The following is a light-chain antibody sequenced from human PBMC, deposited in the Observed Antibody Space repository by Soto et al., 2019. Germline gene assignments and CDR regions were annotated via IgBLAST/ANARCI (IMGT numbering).Light chain of an antibody. CDR3: SSYTGSNIVV. J-gene: IGLJ2*01. CDR2: GVS. Sequence: QSVLTQPPSASGSPGQSVTLSCTGTSSDVGYYDYVSWYQQHPGKAPKLMIYGVSKRPSGVPDRFSGSKSGNTASLTVSGLQAEDEADYYCSSYTGSNIVVFGGGTKVTVL. CDR1: SSDVGYYDY. V-gene: IGLV2-8*01.